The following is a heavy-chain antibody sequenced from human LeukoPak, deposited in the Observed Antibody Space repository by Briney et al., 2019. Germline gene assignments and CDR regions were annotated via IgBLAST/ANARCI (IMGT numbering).Heavy chain of an antibody. CDR3: ARQIASASTAGFDF. CDR2: IYSTGST. V-gene: IGHV4-4*07. D-gene: IGHD6-13*01. Sequence: SETLSLTCTVSGGSISSYYWSWIRQPAGKGLEWIGRIYSTGSTNYNPSLKSRVTMPVDTSKNQFSLRLRSVTAADTAVYYCARQIASASTAGFDFWGQGALVTVSS. CDR1: GGSISSYY. J-gene: IGHJ4*02.